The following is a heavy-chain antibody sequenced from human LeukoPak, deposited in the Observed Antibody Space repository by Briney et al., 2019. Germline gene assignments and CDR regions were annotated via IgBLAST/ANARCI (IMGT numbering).Heavy chain of an antibody. D-gene: IGHD3-3*01. Sequence: GASVKVSCKASGGTFSSYAISWVRQAPGQGREWMGGIIPIFGTANYAQKFQGRVTITTDESTSTAYMELSSLRSEDTAVYYCASAVYYDFWSGYYDNWFDPWGQGTLVTVSS. CDR1: GGTFSSYA. CDR2: IIPIFGTA. CDR3: ASAVYYDFWSGYYDNWFDP. J-gene: IGHJ5*02. V-gene: IGHV1-69*05.